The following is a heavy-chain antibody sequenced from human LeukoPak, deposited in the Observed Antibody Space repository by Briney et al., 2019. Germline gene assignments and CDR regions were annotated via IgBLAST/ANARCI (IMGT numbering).Heavy chain of an antibody. CDR1: GYTFTSYS. J-gene: IGHJ5*02. V-gene: IGHV1-46*01. CDR3: ARDNSVDDNPGGFDP. CDR2: INLSGVGT. D-gene: IGHD1-14*01. Sequence: EASVKVSCKASGYTFTSYSMYWVRQAPGQGLEWMGLINLSGVGTGYAQKFQSRVTTTTDMSTSTHYLELRSLRSEDTAIYYCARDNSVDDNPGGFDPWGQGDLGTVSS.